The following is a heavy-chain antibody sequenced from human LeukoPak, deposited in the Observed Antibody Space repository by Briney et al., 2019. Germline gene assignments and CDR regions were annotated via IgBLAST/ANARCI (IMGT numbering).Heavy chain of an antibody. J-gene: IGHJ3*02. CDR1: GGSISSGDYY. V-gene: IGHV4-30-4*01. Sequence: SQTLSLTCTVSGGSISSGDYYWSWIRQPPGKGLEWIGYIYYSGSTYYNPSLKSRVTISVDTSKNQFSLKLSSVTAADTAVYYCARHTLGFYAFDIWGQGTMVTVSS. CDR3: ARHTLGFYAFDI. CDR2: IYYSGST. D-gene: IGHD7-27*01.